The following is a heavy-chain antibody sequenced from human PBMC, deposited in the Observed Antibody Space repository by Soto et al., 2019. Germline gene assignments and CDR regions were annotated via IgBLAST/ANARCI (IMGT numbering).Heavy chain of an antibody. CDR1: GFTFSNAW. J-gene: IGHJ5*02. Sequence: EVQLVESGGGLVKPGGSLRLSCAASGFTFSNAWMMWVRQSPGKGLEWVGRIKSNTDGGTTDYAAPVKGRFTISRDDSKTTLYLPMSRLKTEDTAVYYCTTRFDPWGQGTLVTVSS. CDR2: IKSNTDGGTT. CDR3: TTRFDP. V-gene: IGHV3-15*01.